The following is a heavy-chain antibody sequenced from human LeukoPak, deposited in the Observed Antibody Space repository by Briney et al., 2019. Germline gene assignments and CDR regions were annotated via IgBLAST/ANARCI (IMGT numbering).Heavy chain of an antibody. D-gene: IGHD3-22*01. CDR3: ARDEGDSSGYGAFDI. V-gene: IGHV3-7*01. Sequence: PGGSLRLSCAASGFTFSSYWMSWVRQAPGKGLEWVANIKQDGSEKYYVDSVKGRFTISRDNAKNSPYLQMNSLRAEDTAVYYCARDEGDSSGYGAFDIWGQGAMVTVSS. J-gene: IGHJ3*02. CDR2: IKQDGSEK. CDR1: GFTFSSYW.